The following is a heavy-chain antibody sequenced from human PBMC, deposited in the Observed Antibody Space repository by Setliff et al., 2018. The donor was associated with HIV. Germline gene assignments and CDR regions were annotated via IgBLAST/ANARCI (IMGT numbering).Heavy chain of an antibody. CDR2: IYYSGST. D-gene: IGHD6-19*01. J-gene: IGHJ4*02. V-gene: IGHV4-59*11. Sequence: SETLSLTCTVSGGSISSHYWSWIRQPPGKGLEWIGSIYYSGSTNYNPSLKSRVTLSVDTSKNQFSLKLSSVTAADTAVYYCARDGYSSGWSYYFDYWGQGTLVTVSS. CDR3: ARDGYSSGWSYYFDY. CDR1: GGSISSHY.